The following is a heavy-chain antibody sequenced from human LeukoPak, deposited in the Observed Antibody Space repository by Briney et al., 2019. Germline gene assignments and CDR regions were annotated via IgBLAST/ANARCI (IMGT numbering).Heavy chain of an antibody. CDR3: ARDTGESSSWYHYYYYYMDV. CDR1: GYTFTSYG. J-gene: IGHJ6*03. Sequence: ASVKVSCKASGYTFTSYGISWVRQAPGQGLEWMGWINPNSGGTNYAQKFQGRVTMTRDTSISTAYMELSRLRSDDTAVYYCARDTGESSSWYHYYYYYMDVWGKGTTVTISS. V-gene: IGHV1-2*02. D-gene: IGHD6-13*01. CDR2: INPNSGGT.